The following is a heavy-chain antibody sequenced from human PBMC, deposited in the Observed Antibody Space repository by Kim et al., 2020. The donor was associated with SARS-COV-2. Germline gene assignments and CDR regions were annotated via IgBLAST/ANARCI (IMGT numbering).Heavy chain of an antibody. CDR2: IYYSGST. D-gene: IGHD7-27*01. CDR1: GGSVSSGSYY. Sequence: SETLSLTCTVSGGSVSSGSYYWSWIRQPPGKGLEWIGYIYYSGSTNYNPSLKSRVTISVDTSKNQFSLKLSSVTAADTAVYYCARGEGGEASYWGQGTLVTVSS. CDR3: ARGEGGEASY. J-gene: IGHJ4*02. V-gene: IGHV4-61*01.